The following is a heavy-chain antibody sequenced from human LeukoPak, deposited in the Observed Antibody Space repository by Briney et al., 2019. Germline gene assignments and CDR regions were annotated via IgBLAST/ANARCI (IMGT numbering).Heavy chain of an antibody. D-gene: IGHD6-13*01. CDR1: GYTFTNYD. CDR3: ARGLRREQELLRAFDY. Sequence: ASVKVSCKASGYTFTNYDINWVRQASGQGLEWMGWMNPNSGNTGSAQKFQGRVTVTSNTSISTAYMELSSLRSEDTAVYYCARGLRREQELLRAFDYWGQGTLVTVSS. V-gene: IGHV1-8*01. CDR2: MNPNSGNT. J-gene: IGHJ4*02.